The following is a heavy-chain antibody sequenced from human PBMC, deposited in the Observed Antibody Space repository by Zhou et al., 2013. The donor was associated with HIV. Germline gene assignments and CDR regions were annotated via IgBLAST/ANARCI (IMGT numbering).Heavy chain of an antibody. CDR3: AIKGTGDRGWFDP. CDR2: IIPVIGAA. J-gene: IGHJ5*02. D-gene: IGHD7-27*01. V-gene: IGHV1-69*05. Sequence: QVQLLQSGAEVKKPGSSVKVPCKAAGDPFSRYGINWVRQAPGQGLEWVGRIIPVIGAAQHAQKFQGRVTITTDESTNTAYMALSSLTSEDTAIYYCAIKGTGDRGWFDPWGQGTLVTVSS. CDR1: GDPFSRYG.